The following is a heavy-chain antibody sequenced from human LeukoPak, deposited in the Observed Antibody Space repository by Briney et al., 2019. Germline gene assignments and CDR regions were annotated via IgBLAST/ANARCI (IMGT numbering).Heavy chain of an antibody. V-gene: IGHV4-4*07. Sequence: PSETLSLTCTVSGGSISSYYWSWIRQPAGKGLEWIGRIYTSGSTNYNPSLKSRVTMSVDTSKNQFSLKLSSVTAADTAVYYCARGLDSIAATPAVGLDYWGQGTLVTVSS. CDR3: ARGLDSIAATPAVGLDY. CDR2: IYTSGST. D-gene: IGHD6-13*01. J-gene: IGHJ4*02. CDR1: GGSISSYY.